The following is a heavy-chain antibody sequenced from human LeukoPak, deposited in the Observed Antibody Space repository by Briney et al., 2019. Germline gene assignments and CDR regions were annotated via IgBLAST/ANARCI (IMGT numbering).Heavy chain of an antibody. D-gene: IGHD1-26*01. CDR1: GFTFSSYV. CDR3: AKLPSGSYFDSDY. V-gene: IGHV3-23*01. Sequence: GASLRLSCAASGFTFSSYVMSWVRQAPGKGLEWVSAISTRGSSTNYAGSVKGRFTISRDNSKNTLYLQMNSLRAEDTAVYYCAKLPSGSYFDSDYWGQGTLVTVSS. J-gene: IGHJ4*02. CDR2: ISTRGSST.